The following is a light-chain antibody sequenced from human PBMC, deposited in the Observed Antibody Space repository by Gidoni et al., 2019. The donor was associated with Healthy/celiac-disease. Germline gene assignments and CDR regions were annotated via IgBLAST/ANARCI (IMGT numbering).Light chain of an antibody. J-gene: IGLJ2*01. CDR3: QSADSSGTYVV. CDR2: QDS. V-gene: IGLV3-25*03. Sequence: SVLIQLPTVSVSPGQTARITCSGVALTKQNASWYQQKPGQAPVLLIYQDSERPSGIPERFSGASSGTTITLTISGVQAEDEADYYWQSADSSGTYVVFGGGTKLTVL. CDR1: ALTKQN.